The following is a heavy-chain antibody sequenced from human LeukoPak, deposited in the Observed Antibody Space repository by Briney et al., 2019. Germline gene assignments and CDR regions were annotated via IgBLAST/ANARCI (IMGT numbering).Heavy chain of an antibody. J-gene: IGHJ4*02. D-gene: IGHD2-2*01. CDR3: ARSPLPNIVVVPAASGGFDY. CDR1: GGSIGSYY. Sequence: PSETLSLTCTVSGGSIGSYYWSWIRQPPGKGLEWIGYIYHSGSTYYNPSLKSRVTISVDRSKNQFSLKLSSVTAADTAVYYCARSPLPNIVVVPAASGGFDYWGQGTLVTVSS. V-gene: IGHV4-30-2*01. CDR2: IYHSGST.